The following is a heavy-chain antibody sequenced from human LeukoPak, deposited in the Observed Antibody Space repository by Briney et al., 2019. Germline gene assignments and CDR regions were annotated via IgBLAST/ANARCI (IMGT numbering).Heavy chain of an antibody. CDR3: ARDDSYYGMDV. Sequence: AETLSLTCTVSGVSISSYYWSWIRQPPGKGLEWIGYIYYSGSTNYNPSLKSRVTISVDTSNNQFSLKLSSVTAADTAVYYCARDDSYYGMDVWGQGTTVTVSS. J-gene: IGHJ6*02. V-gene: IGHV4-59*01. CDR1: GVSISSYY. CDR2: IYYSGST.